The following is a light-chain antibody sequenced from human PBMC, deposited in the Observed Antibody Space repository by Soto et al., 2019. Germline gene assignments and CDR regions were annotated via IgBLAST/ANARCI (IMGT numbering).Light chain of an antibody. CDR1: SSNIGAGYD. Sequence: QSVLTQPPSVSGAPGQRVTISCTGSSSNIGAGYDVHWYQQLPGAAPKLLIYDNTNRPSGVPDRFSGSKSGTSASLAITGLQAEDEADYYCQSYDSSLSVVFGGGTKLT. V-gene: IGLV1-40*01. CDR2: DNT. CDR3: QSYDSSLSVV. J-gene: IGLJ2*01.